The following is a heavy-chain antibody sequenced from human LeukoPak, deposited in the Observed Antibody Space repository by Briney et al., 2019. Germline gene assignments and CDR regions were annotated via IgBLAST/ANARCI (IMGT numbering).Heavy chain of an antibody. Sequence: ASVKVSCKASGYTFSSFDINWVRQAPGQGLEWMGWMDPNRGNTGYAQKFQGRVTMARSTSVSTAYMELSSLTSEDTAVYYCARGLMYYYGSGSYGYWGQGTLVTVSS. D-gene: IGHD3-10*01. J-gene: IGHJ4*02. V-gene: IGHV1-8*02. CDR2: MDPNRGNT. CDR1: GYTFSSFD. CDR3: ARGLMYYYGSGSYGY.